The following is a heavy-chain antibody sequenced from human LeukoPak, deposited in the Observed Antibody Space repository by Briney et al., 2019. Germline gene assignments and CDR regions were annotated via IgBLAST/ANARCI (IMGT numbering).Heavy chain of an antibody. CDR1: GFTFSTYE. Sequence: GGSLRLSCAASGFTFSTYEMNWVRQAPGKGLEWVSYISTSGSSIYYADSVKGRFTVSRDNAKNSLYLQMNSLRAEDTAVHYCARGYTITAWGQGTLVTVSS. CDR2: ISTSGSSI. V-gene: IGHV3-48*03. CDR3: ARGYTITA. J-gene: IGHJ5*02. D-gene: IGHD5-12*01.